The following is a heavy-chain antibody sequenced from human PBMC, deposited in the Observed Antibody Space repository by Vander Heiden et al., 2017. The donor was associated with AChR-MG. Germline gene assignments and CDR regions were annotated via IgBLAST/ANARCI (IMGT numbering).Heavy chain of an antibody. CDR1: GFTFDDYA. Sequence: EVQLVESGGGLVQPGRSLRLSCAASGFTFDDYAMHWVRQAPGKGLEWVSGISWNSGSIGYADSVKGRFTISRDNAKNSLYLQMNSLRAEDTALYYCAKDGMVRPEYYFDYWGQGTLVTVSS. CDR3: AKDGMVRPEYYFDY. J-gene: IGHJ4*02. V-gene: IGHV3-9*01. CDR2: ISWNSGSI. D-gene: IGHD3-10*01.